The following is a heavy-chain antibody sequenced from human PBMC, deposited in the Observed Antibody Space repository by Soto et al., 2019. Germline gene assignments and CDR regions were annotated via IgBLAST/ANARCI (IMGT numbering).Heavy chain of an antibody. J-gene: IGHJ4*02. Sequence: PSETLSLTCSVSGCSIRSDHYPWAWIRQRPGKGLVWFGCIYPGGNTYYSPSLRSLVTIALDTSNTLVSLRKNSVTAADTAVYYCAILVGVAISPWGQGTLVTVSS. CDR2: IYPGGNT. D-gene: IGHD2-8*02. V-gene: IGHV4-30-2*01. CDR3: AILVGVAISP. CDR1: GCSIRSDHYP.